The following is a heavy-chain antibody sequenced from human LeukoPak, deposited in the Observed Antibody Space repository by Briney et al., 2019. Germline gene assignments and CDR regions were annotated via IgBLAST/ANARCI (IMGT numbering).Heavy chain of an antibody. Sequence: ASVKVSCKASGYTFTSYGISWVRQAPGQGLEWMGWISAYNGNTNYAQKLQGRVTMTTDTSTSTAYMELRSLRSDDTAVYYCASVMIAAAGRGYYFDYWGQGTLVTVSS. J-gene: IGHJ4*02. D-gene: IGHD6-13*01. CDR1: GYTFTSYG. CDR3: ASVMIAAAGRGYYFDY. V-gene: IGHV1-18*01. CDR2: ISAYNGNT.